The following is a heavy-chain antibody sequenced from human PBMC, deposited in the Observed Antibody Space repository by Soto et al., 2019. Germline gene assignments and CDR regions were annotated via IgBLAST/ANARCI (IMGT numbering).Heavy chain of an antibody. D-gene: IGHD1-26*01. V-gene: IGHV3-72*01. CDR2: TRNKANNYIT. J-gene: IGHJ4*02. CDR1: GFTLSDHY. CDR3: GRWTSGSPDC. Sequence: EVQLVESGGGLVQPGGSLRLSCAASGFTLSDHYMDWVRQAPGKGLEWLGRTRNKANNYITEYATSVKGRFTTSRDDSKNSVYLQLNSLKSEDTDVYYGGRWTSGSPDCWGQGTLVTVSS.